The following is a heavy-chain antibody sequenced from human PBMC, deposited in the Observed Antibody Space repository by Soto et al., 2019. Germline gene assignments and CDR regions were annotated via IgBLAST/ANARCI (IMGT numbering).Heavy chain of an antibody. CDR1: GFTFGTYA. CDR2: ISYEGSNT. CDR3: ARVTPGNNLYYFSGLDV. J-gene: IGHJ6*02. D-gene: IGHD1-1*01. Sequence: GGSLRLSCVASGFTFGTYAIHWVRQAPGKGLQWVALISYEGSNTYYADSVKGRFTISRDNSKNTLYLEMNTLRPEDTAVYYCARVTPGNNLYYFSGLDVWGQGISVTVSS. V-gene: IGHV3-30-3*01.